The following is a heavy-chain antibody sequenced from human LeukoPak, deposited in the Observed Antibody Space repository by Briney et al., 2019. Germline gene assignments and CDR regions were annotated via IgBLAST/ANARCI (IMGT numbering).Heavy chain of an antibody. J-gene: IGHJ4*02. CDR2: INHSGST. D-gene: IGHD3-22*01. Sequence: SETLSLTCAVYGGSFSGYYWSWSRQPPGRGLEWIGEINHSGSTNYNPSLKSRVTISVDTSKNQFSLKLSSVTAADTAVYYCARGLSRLGYYDSRKYYFDYWGQGTLLTVSS. CDR1: GGSFSGYY. V-gene: IGHV4-34*01. CDR3: ARGLSRLGYYDSRKYYFDY.